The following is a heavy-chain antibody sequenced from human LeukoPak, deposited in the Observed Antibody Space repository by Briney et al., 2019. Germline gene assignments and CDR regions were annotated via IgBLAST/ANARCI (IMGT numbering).Heavy chain of an antibody. CDR2: SYHSGSP. J-gene: IGHJ4*02. V-gene: IGHV4-4*02. CDR1: GGSISSNNW. CDR3: ARVNINNWHSCDY. D-gene: IGHD1-1*01. Sequence: SETLSLTCAVSGGSISSNNWWGWVRQPPGKGLEWIGESYHSGSPNYNPSLKSRVTISVDKSRNHFSLNLSSVTAADTAVYYCARVNINNWHSCDYWGQGTLVTVSS.